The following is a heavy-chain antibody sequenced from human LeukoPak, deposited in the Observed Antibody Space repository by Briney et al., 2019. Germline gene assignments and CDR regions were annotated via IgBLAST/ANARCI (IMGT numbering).Heavy chain of an antibody. J-gene: IGHJ4*02. CDR2: IYYSGST. CDR3: ARAVAGIIDY. V-gene: IGHV4-39*07. Sequence: SETLSLTCTVSGGSISSSSYYWGWIRQPPGKGLEWIGSIYYSGSTYYNPSLKSRVTISADTSKNQFSLKLSSVTAADTAVYYCARAVAGIIDYWGQGTLVTVSS. D-gene: IGHD6-19*01. CDR1: GGSISSSSYY.